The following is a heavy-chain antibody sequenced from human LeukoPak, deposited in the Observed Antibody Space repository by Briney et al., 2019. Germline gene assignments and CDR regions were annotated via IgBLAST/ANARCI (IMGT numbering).Heavy chain of an antibody. CDR1: GFTVSSNY. CDR3: ARGSGSYYAPPWY. Sequence: PGGSLRLSCAASGFTVSSNYMSWVRQAPGKGLEWVSVIYSGGSTYYADSVKGRFTISRDNSKNTLYLQINSLRAEDTAVYHCARGSGSYYAPPWYWGQGTLVTVSS. D-gene: IGHD3-10*01. J-gene: IGHJ4*02. V-gene: IGHV3-53*01. CDR2: IYSGGST.